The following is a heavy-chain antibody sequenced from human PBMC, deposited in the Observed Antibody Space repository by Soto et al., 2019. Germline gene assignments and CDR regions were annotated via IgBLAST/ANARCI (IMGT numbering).Heavy chain of an antibody. Sequence: ASVKVSCEASGDTFADYHIHWVRQAPGQGFEWMGWINPKTGGTSYARKFQGRVTMTGDTSISTVYMEVSRLTTDDTAVYYCAREGSAWYKEFDFWGQGTLVTVSS. CDR3: AREGSAWYKEFDF. D-gene: IGHD6-19*01. CDR1: GDTFADYH. CDR2: INPKTGGT. V-gene: IGHV1-2*02. J-gene: IGHJ4*02.